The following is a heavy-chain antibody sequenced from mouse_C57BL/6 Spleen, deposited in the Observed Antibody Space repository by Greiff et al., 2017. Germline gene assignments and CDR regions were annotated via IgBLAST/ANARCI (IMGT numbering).Heavy chain of an antibody. J-gene: IGHJ4*01. CDR2: IDPNSGGT. D-gene: IGHD2-2*01. Sequence: QVQLQQPGAELVKPGASVKLSCKASGYTFTSYWMPWVKQRPGRGLEWIGRIDPNSGGTKYNEKFKSKATLTVDKPSSTSYMQLSSLTSEDSAVYYCARHYGYDQSSRYDAIDYWGQGTSVTVSS. V-gene: IGHV1-72*01. CDR3: ARHYGYDQSSRYDAIDY. CDR1: GYTFTSYW.